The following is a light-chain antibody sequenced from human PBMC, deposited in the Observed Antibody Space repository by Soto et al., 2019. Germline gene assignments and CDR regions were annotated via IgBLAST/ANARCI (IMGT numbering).Light chain of an antibody. Sequence: QYVLTQPASVSGSPGQSITISCTGTSSDVGGYNYVSWYQQHPGKAPKLMIYEVSNRPSGVSNRFSGSKSGNTASLTISGLQAEDEADYYCRSYTSSSTRVFGGGTKHNVL. CDR1: SSDVGGYNY. J-gene: IGLJ3*02. CDR2: EVS. CDR3: RSYTSSSTRV. V-gene: IGLV2-14*01.